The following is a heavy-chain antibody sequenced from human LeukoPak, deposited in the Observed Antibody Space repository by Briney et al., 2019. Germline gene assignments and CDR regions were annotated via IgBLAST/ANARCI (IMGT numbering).Heavy chain of an antibody. CDR2: IKQDGSEK. J-gene: IGHJ4*02. V-gene: IGHV3-7*01. D-gene: IGHD6-13*01. Sequence: PGGSLRLSCTASGFTFSLYWMSWVRQAPGKGLERVANIKQDGSEKYYVDSVKGRFTISRDNAKNSLYLQMNSLRAEDTAVYYCARIVSSIAAADSYDYWGQGTLVTVSS. CDR3: ARIVSSIAAADSYDY. CDR1: GFTFSLYW.